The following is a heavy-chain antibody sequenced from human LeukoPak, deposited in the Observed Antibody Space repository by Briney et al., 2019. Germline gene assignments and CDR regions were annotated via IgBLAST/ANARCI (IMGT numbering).Heavy chain of an antibody. CDR2: MNPNSGNT. D-gene: IGHD6-6*01. V-gene: IGHV1-8*03. Sequence: GASVKVSCKASGYTFTSYDVNWVRQATGQGLEWMGWMNPNSGNTGYAQKFQGRVTITRNTSISTAYMEVSSLRSDDTAVYYCARALVYSSPTHPDQLVKVLGYWGQGTLVTVSS. CDR1: GYTFTSYD. CDR3: ARALVYSSPTHPDQLVKVLGY. J-gene: IGHJ4*02.